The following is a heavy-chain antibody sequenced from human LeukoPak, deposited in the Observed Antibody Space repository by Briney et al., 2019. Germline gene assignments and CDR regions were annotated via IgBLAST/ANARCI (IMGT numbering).Heavy chain of an antibody. V-gene: IGHV1-24*01. J-gene: IGHJ4*02. D-gene: IGHD3-10*01. Sequence: VASVKVSCKVSGYTLTDLSMHWVRQAPGKGLECMGGFDPEVGETIYAQKFQGRVTLTEDTSTDTAYMDLSSLTSEDTAVYYCATGLRGFGDFDYWGQGTLVTVSS. CDR1: GYTLTDLS. CDR3: ATGLRGFGDFDY. CDR2: FDPEVGET.